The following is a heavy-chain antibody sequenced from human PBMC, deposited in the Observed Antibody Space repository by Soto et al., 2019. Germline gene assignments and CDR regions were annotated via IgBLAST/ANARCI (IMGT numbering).Heavy chain of an antibody. Sequence: SETLSLTCTVSGGSISSGGYYWSWIRQHPGKGLEWIGYIYYSGSTYYNPSLKSRVTISVDTSKNQFSLKLSSVTAADTAVYYCARDRIRDNWFDPRGQGTLVTVSS. CDR2: IYYSGST. J-gene: IGHJ5*02. D-gene: IGHD5-18*01. CDR3: ARDRIRDNWFDP. V-gene: IGHV4-31*03. CDR1: GGSISSGGYY.